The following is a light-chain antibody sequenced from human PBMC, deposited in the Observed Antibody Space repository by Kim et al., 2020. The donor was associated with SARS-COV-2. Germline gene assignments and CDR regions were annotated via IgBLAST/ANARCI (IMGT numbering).Light chain of an antibody. J-gene: IGLJ2*01. CDR3: CSYAGRSTFVV. CDR2: EVR. V-gene: IGLV2-23*02. Sequence: SITPSCLGTRRDIESYNLVYWYQHNPGKGPKRVIYEVRKRPSGVSNRFSGSRSGKTASLTISGLQAENEADYCCCSYAGRSTFVVFGGETQRSVL. CDR1: RRDIESYNL.